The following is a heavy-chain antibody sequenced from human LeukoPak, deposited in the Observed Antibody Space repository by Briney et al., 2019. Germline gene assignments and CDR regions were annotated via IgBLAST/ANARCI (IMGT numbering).Heavy chain of an antibody. V-gene: IGHV3-30*18. CDR3: AKGYYYYYYGMDV. CDR1: GFTFSSYG. Sequence: PGRSLRLSCAASGFTFSSYGMHWVRQAPGKGLEWVAVISYDGSNKYYADSVKGRFTISRDNSKNTLYLQMNSLRAEDTTVYYCAKGYYYYYYGMDVWGQGTTVTVSS. J-gene: IGHJ6*02. CDR2: ISYDGSNK. D-gene: IGHD1-26*01.